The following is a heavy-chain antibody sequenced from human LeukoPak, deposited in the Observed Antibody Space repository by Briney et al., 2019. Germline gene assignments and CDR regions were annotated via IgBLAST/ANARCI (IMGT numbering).Heavy chain of an antibody. V-gene: IGHV3-66*01. CDR3: ANLVEQWLVPRQNWYFDL. CDR2: IYSGGST. D-gene: IGHD6-19*01. CDR1: GFTVSSNY. J-gene: IGHJ2*01. Sequence: GGSLRLSCAASGFTVSSNYMSWVRQAPGKGLEWVSVIYSGGSTYYADSVKGRFTISRDNSKNTLYLQMNSLRAEDTAVYYCANLVEQWLVPRQNWYFDLWGRGTLVTVSS.